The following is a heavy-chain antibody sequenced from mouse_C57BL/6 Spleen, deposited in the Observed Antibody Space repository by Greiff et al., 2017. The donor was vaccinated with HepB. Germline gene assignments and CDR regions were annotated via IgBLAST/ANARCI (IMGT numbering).Heavy chain of an antibody. D-gene: IGHD3-3*01. CDR1: GYTFTSYW. V-gene: IGHV1-64*01. CDR3: ARAWDRVRCFDD. CDR2: IHPNSGST. Sequence: QVQLQQPGAELVKPGASVKLSCKASGYTFTSYWMHWVKQRPGQGLEWIGMIHPNSGSTNYNEKFKSKATLTVDKSSSTAYMQLSSLTSEDSAVYYCARAWDRVRCFDDWGQGTTLTVSS. J-gene: IGHJ2*01.